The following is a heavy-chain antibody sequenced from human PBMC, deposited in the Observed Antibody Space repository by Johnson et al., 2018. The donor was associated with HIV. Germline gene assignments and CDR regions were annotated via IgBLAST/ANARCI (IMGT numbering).Heavy chain of an antibody. CDR2: INWNGGST. CDR1: GFTFEDYG. J-gene: IGHJ3*02. V-gene: IGHV3-20*04. D-gene: IGHD2-15*01. CDR3: ARGPHEVVVVAATSAFDI. Sequence: MQLVESGGGVVRPGGSLRLSCAVSGFTFEDYGISWVRQAPGKGLEWVSDINWNGGSTDYADSVKGRFTISRDNAKNSLYLQMNGLRAEDTAVYYCARGPHEVVVVAATSAFDIWGQGTMVTVSS.